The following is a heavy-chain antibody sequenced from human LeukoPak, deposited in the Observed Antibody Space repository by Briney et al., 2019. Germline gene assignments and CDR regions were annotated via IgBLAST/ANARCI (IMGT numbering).Heavy chain of an antibody. CDR3: AKDRLGVTTSDAFDI. V-gene: IGHV3-23*01. Sequence: GGSLRLSCAASGFTFSSYAMSWVRQAPGKGLEWVSAISESGGSTYYADSVEGRFTISRDNSKNTMYLQLNSLRAEDTAVYYCAKDRLGVTTSDAFDIWGQGTMVTVSS. D-gene: IGHD4-17*01. J-gene: IGHJ3*02. CDR1: GFTFSSYA. CDR2: ISESGGST.